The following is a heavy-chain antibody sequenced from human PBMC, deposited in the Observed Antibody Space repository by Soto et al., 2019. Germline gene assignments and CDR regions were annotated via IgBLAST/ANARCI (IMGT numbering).Heavy chain of an antibody. CDR3: AKSLRRFGALGDFDY. J-gene: IGHJ4*02. Sequence: EVQLLESGGGLVQPGGSLRLSCAASGFTFSSYAMSWVRQAPGKGLEWVSAISGSGGSTYYADSVKGRFTISRDNPKNTLYLQMNRLGAEDTAVYYCAKSLRRFGALGDFDYWGQGTLVTVSS. D-gene: IGHD3-10*01. V-gene: IGHV3-23*01. CDR2: ISGSGGST. CDR1: GFTFSSYA.